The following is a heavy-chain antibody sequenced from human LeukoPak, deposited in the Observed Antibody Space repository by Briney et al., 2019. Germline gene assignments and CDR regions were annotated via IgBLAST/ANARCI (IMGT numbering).Heavy chain of an antibody. CDR3: ARDGWADY. V-gene: IGHV3-48*03. Sequence: GGSLRLSCAASGFTFSSCEMNWVRQAPGKGLEWDSYISSSASTIYFADSVKGRFTISRDNAENSLYLQMNSLRAEDTAVYCARDGWADYWGQGTLVTVSS. CDR1: GFTFSSCE. CDR2: ISSSASTI. J-gene: IGHJ4*02. D-gene: IGHD6-19*01.